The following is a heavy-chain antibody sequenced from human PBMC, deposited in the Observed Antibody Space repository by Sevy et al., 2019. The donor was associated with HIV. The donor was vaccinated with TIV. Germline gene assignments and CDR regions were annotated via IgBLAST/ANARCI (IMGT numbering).Heavy chain of an antibody. V-gene: IGHV3-7*01. D-gene: IGHD1-26*01. Sequence: GGSLRLSCAASGFTFSPYWMTWVRQAPGKGLEWVANIRPDGGDKYYVDSVKGRFTISRDNAKNSLYLQMNSLRADGTAMYYCARGVGLDCWGQGALVTVSS. CDR3: ARGVGLDC. CDR1: GFTFSPYW. CDR2: IRPDGGDK. J-gene: IGHJ4*02.